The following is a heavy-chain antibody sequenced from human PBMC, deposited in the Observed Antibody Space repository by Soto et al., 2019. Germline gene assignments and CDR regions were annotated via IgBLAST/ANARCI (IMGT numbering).Heavy chain of an antibody. V-gene: IGHV1-69*08. CDR2: IIPILGIA. J-gene: IGHJ6*02. Sequence: QVQLVQSGAEVKKPGSSVKVSCKASGGTFSSYTISWVRQAPGQGLEWMGRIIPILGIANYAQKFQGRVTITADKSTSTAYMELSSLRYEDTAVYYCAREDIVVVVAAIHYYGMDVWGQGTTVTVSS. D-gene: IGHD2-15*01. CDR1: GGTFSSYT. CDR3: AREDIVVVVAAIHYYGMDV.